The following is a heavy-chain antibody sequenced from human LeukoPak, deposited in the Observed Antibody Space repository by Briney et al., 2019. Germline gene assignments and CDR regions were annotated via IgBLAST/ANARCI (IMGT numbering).Heavy chain of an antibody. CDR1: GFTFSSYG. CDR3: ANQPYYHGSGSYPGMDV. J-gene: IGHJ6*04. CDR2: ISYDGSNK. D-gene: IGHD3-10*01. V-gene: IGHV3-30*18. Sequence: PGRSLRLSCAASGFTFSSYGMHWVRQAPGKGLEWVAVISYDGSNKYYADSVKGRFTISRDNSKNTLYLQMNSLRAEDTAVYYCANQPYYHGSGSYPGMDVWGKGTTVTVSS.